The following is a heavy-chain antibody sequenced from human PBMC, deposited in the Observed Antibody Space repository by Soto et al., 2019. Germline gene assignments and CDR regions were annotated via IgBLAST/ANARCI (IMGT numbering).Heavy chain of an antibody. Sequence: TSETLSLTCAVYGGSFSGYYWTWIRQPPGTGLEWIGEINHSGSTNYNPSLKSRVTISVDTSKNQFSLKLSSVTAADTAVYYCAREGVYGSGNYIGPLGQGALVTVSS. J-gene: IGHJ5*02. D-gene: IGHD3-10*01. CDR2: INHSGST. V-gene: IGHV4-34*01. CDR3: AREGVYGSGNYIGP. CDR1: GGSFSGYY.